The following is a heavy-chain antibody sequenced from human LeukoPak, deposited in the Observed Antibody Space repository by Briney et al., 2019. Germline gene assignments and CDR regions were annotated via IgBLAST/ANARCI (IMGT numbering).Heavy chain of an antibody. D-gene: IGHD6-13*01. V-gene: IGHV1-46*01. J-gene: IGHJ4*02. CDR1: GYTFTSYY. Sequence: ASVKVSCKASGYTFTSYYMHWVRQAPGQGLEWMGIINPSGGSTSYAQKFQGRVTITRDTSASTAYMELSSLRSEDTAVYYCARAQTRIAATDYWGQGTLVTVSS. CDR3: ARAQTRIAATDY. CDR2: INPSGGST.